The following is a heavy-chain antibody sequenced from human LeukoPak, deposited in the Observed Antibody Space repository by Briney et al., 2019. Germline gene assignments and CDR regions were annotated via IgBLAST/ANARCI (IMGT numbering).Heavy chain of an antibody. CDR3: ARARPSSWFDP. CDR2: IYYSGST. V-gene: IGHV4-59*01. J-gene: IGHJ5*02. CDR1: GGSISSYY. Sequence: PSETLSLTCTVSGGSISSYYWSWIRQPPGKGLEWIGYIYYSGSTHYNPSLKSRVTISVDTSKNQFSLKLSSVTAADTAVYYCARARPSSWFDPWGQGTLVTVSS.